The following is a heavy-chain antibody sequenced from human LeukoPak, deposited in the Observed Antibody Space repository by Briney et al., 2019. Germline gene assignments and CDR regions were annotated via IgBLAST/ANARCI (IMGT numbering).Heavy chain of an antibody. CDR3: AKAIYYYDNSGYYRYYYGMDV. Sequence: PGGSLRLSCAASGFTFSSYAMSWVRQAPGKGLEWVSAISGSGGSTYYADSVKGRFTISRDNSKNTLYLQMNSLRAEDTAVYYCAKAIYYYDNSGYYRYYYGMDVWGQGTTVTVSS. CDR1: GFTFSSYA. CDR2: ISGSGGST. J-gene: IGHJ6*02. V-gene: IGHV3-23*01. D-gene: IGHD3-22*01.